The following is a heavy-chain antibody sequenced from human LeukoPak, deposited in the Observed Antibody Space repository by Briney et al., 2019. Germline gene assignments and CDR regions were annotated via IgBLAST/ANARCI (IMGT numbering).Heavy chain of an antibody. Sequence: GGSLRLSCAASGFTFSSYSMNWVRQAPGKGLEWVSSISSSSSYIYYADSVKGRFTISRDNAKNSLYLQMNSLRAEDTAVYYCARDSSTRMTTVTTTGNWGQGTLVTVSS. CDR1: GFTFSSYS. V-gene: IGHV3-21*01. CDR3: ARDSSTRMTTVTTTGN. D-gene: IGHD4-17*01. CDR2: ISSSSSYI. J-gene: IGHJ4*02.